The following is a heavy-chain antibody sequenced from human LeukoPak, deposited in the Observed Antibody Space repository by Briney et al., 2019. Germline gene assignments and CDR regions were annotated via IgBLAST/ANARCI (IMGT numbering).Heavy chain of an antibody. V-gene: IGHV4-59*08. CDR3: ARHEGYTAMVY. J-gene: IGHJ4*02. CDR2: IYYSGST. CDR1: GGSISSYY. D-gene: IGHD5-18*01. Sequence: SETRSLTCTVSGGSISSYYWSWIRQPPGKGLEWIGYIYYSGSTNYNPSLKSRVTISVDTSKNQFSLKLSSVTAADTAVYYCARHEGYTAMVYWGQGTLVTVSS.